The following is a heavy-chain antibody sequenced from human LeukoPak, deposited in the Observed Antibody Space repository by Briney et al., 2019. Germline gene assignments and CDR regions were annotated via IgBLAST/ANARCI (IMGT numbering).Heavy chain of an antibody. V-gene: IGHV4-59*08. CDR3: ARRPEYSGSPHAFDI. CDR2: IHYSGDT. CDR1: GGSFSGYY. Sequence: SETLSLTCAVYGGSFSGYYWSWIRQPPGKGLEWVGYIHYSGDTNYNPSLKSRVTISIDTSKNQFSLKLSSVTAADTALYYCARRPEYSGSPHAFDIWGQGTRVTVS. D-gene: IGHD1-26*01. J-gene: IGHJ3*02.